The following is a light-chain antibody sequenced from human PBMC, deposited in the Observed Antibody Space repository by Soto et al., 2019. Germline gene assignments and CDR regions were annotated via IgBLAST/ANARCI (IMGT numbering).Light chain of an antibody. CDR3: HTYNSYSLHT. V-gene: IGKV1-5*01. Sequence: DIQITQSPSTLSASVGDRITITCRASQSVSRRLARFQQKPGKAPKLLIYDASSLESGVPSRFSGRGSGTEFTLTISSLQPDDCATYYCHTYNSYSLHTFGQGTKVDIK. CDR2: DAS. J-gene: IGKJ2*01. CDR1: QSVSRR.